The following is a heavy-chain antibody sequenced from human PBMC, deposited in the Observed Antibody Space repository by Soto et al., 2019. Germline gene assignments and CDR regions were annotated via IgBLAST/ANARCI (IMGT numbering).Heavy chain of an antibody. Sequence: PSQTLSLTCAISGDSVSSNSAAWNWIRQSPSRGLEWLGRTYYRSKWYNDYAVSVKSRITINPDTSKNQFSLQLNSVTPEDTAVYYCARASLGPYDFWSGYISMDVWGQGTTVTVSS. CDR2: TYYRSKWYN. V-gene: IGHV6-1*01. CDR1: GDSVSSNSAA. D-gene: IGHD3-3*01. J-gene: IGHJ6*02. CDR3: ARASLGPYDFWSGYISMDV.